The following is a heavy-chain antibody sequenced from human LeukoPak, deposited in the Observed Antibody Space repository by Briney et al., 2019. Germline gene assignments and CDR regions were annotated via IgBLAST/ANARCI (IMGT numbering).Heavy chain of an antibody. CDR2: ISYDGSNK. CDR3: AREMPVVTADYYFDY. Sequence: PGGSLRLSCAASGFTFSNYSMHWVRQAPGKGLDWVAVISYDGSNKYYADSVKGRFTISRDNSKETLYLQVSSLRPEDTAVYYCAREMPVVTADYYFDYWGQGALVTVSS. J-gene: IGHJ4*02. V-gene: IGHV3-30-3*01. D-gene: IGHD4-23*01. CDR1: GFTFSNYS.